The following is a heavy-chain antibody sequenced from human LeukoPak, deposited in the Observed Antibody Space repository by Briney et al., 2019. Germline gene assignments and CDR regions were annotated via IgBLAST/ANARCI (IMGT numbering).Heavy chain of an antibody. CDR2: ITTGGATT. Sequence: GGSLRLSCAASGFTFSSSAMSWVRQAPGKGLEWVSAITTGGATTFYADDLKGRFTISRDNSDNTLYLQVSSLRPEDTAVYYCAKVSSGGWFPHYWGQGTLVTVSS. CDR3: AKVSSGGWFPHY. CDR1: GFTFSSSA. V-gene: IGHV3-23*01. D-gene: IGHD6-19*01. J-gene: IGHJ4*02.